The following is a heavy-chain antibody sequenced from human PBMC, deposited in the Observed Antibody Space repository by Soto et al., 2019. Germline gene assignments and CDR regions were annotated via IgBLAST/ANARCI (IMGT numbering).Heavy chain of an antibody. V-gene: IGHV3-33*01. CDR1: GFTFSSYG. CDR3: ASGTPAPYYFDY. Sequence: GGSLRLSCAASGFTFSSYGMHWVRQAPGKGLEWVAVIWYDGSNKYYADSVKGRFTISRDNSKNTLYLQMNSLRAEDTVVYYCASGTPAPYYFDYWGQGTLVTVSS. J-gene: IGHJ4*02. D-gene: IGHD1-7*01. CDR2: IWYDGSNK.